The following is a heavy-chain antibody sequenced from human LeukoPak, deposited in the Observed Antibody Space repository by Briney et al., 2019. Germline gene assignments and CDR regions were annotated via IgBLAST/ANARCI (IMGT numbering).Heavy chain of an antibody. CDR2: INPNSGGT. D-gene: IGHD3-22*01. Sequence: ASVKVSCKASGYTFTGYYMHWVRQAPGQGLERMGWINPNSGGTNYAQKFQGRVTMTRDTSISTAYMELSRLRFDDTAVYYCARKTYYYDSSGYGYYFDSWGQGTLVTVSS. CDR3: ARKTYYYDSSGYGYYFDS. V-gene: IGHV1-2*02. J-gene: IGHJ4*02. CDR1: GYTFTGYY.